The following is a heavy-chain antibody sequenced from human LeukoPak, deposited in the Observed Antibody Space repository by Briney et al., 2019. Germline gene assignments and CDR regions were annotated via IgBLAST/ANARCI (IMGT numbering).Heavy chain of an antibody. V-gene: IGHV4-39*07. J-gene: IGHJ4*02. Sequence: SETLSLTCTVSGGPISSSSYYWGWIRQPPGKGLEWIGEINHSGSTNYNPSLKSRVTISVDTSKNQFSLKLSSVTAADTAVYYCASIRGYTYAYEDYWGQGTLVTVSS. CDR1: GGPISSSSYY. CDR2: INHSGST. CDR3: ASIRGYTYAYEDY. D-gene: IGHD5-18*01.